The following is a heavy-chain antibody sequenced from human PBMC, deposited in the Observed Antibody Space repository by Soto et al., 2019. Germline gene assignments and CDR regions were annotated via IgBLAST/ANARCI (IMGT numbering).Heavy chain of an antibody. V-gene: IGHV4-59*01. CDR3: ARGSIAAAGKNWFDP. CDR2: IYCSGST. Sequence: LPETLSLTCTVSGGSISSYYWSWIRQPPGKGLEWIGYIYCSGSTNYNPSLKSRVTISVDTSKNQFSLKLSSVTAADTAVYYCARGSIAAAGKNWFDPWGQGTLVTVSS. J-gene: IGHJ5*02. D-gene: IGHD6-13*01. CDR1: GGSISSYY.